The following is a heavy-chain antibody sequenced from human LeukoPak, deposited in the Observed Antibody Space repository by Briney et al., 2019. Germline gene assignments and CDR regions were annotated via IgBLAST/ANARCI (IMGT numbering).Heavy chain of an antibody. J-gene: IGHJ4*02. CDR3: AKDLTRGSGWPIDY. V-gene: IGHV3-43*02. CDR1: GFTFDDYA. Sequence: PGGSLRLSCAASGFTFDDYAMHWFRQAPGKGLEWVSLISGEGGSTYYADSVKGRFTISRDNSKNSLYLQMNSLRTEDTALYYCAKDLTRGSGWPIDYWGQGTLVTVSS. CDR2: ISGEGGST. D-gene: IGHD6-19*01.